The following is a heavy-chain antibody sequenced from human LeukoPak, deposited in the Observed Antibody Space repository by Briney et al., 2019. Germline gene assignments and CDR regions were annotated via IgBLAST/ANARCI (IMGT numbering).Heavy chain of an antibody. Sequence: NTGGSLRLSCAASGFTFSSYWMSWIRQPPGKGLEWIGYIYHSGSTNYNPSLKSRVTISVDTSKNQFSLKLSSVTAADTAVYYCARGASGWYLFFYYWGQGTLVTVSS. CDR1: GFTFSSYW. CDR2: IYHSGST. CDR3: ARGASGWYLFFYY. J-gene: IGHJ4*02. D-gene: IGHD6-19*01. V-gene: IGHV4-59*01.